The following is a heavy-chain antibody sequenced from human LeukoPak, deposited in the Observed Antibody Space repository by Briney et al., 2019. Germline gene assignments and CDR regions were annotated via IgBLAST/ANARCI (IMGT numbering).Heavy chain of an antibody. Sequence: GGSLRLSCAASGFTFSSYEMNWVRQAPGKGLEWVSYISSSGSTIYYADSVKGRFTISRDNAKNSLYLQMNSLRAEDTAVYYCARGDFYASDIDYWGQGTLVTVSS. CDR3: ARGDFYASDIDY. D-gene: IGHD3-3*01. V-gene: IGHV3-48*03. CDR1: GFTFSSYE. J-gene: IGHJ4*02. CDR2: ISSSGSTI.